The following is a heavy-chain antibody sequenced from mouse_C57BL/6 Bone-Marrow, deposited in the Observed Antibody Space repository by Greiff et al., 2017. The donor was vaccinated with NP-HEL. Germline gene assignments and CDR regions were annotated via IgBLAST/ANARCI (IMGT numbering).Heavy chain of an antibody. Sequence: QVTLKESGPGILQPSQTLSLTCSFSGFSLSTFGMGVGWIRQPSGKGLEWLAHIWWDDDKYYNPALKSRLTISKDTSKNQVFRKIANVDTADTATYYCARIDYYGSSSWFAYWGQGTLVTVSA. V-gene: IGHV8-8*01. D-gene: IGHD1-1*01. CDR1: GFSLSTFGMG. J-gene: IGHJ3*01. CDR2: IWWDDDK. CDR3: ARIDYYGSSSWFAY.